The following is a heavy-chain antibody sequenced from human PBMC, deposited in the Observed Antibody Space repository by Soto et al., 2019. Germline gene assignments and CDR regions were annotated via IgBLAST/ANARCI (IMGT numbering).Heavy chain of an antibody. CDR2: IIPIFGTA. J-gene: IGHJ6*02. V-gene: IGHV1-69*13. Sequence: SVKVSCKASGGTFSSYAISWVRQAPGQGLEWMGGIIPIFGTANYAQKFQGRVTITADESTSTAYMELSSLRSEDTAVYYCSRDGRAVAADYYYYYGMDVWRQGTTVTVSS. D-gene: IGHD6-19*01. CDR1: GGTFSSYA. CDR3: SRDGRAVAADYYYYYGMDV.